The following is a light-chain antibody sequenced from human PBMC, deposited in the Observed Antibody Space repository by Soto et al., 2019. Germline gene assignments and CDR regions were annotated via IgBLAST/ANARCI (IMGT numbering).Light chain of an antibody. CDR1: QTLSNSF. CDR3: QQYGTSEII. CDR2: DTS. V-gene: IGKV3-20*01. J-gene: IGKJ5*01. Sequence: EGELTQSPGSLSLSPGERATLSCRASQTLSNSFITWYQQKPGQAPRLLIYDTSSRATGVPDRYSASGSGTDFTLTISRLEPEDFAVFFCQQYGTSEIIFGQGTRLAI.